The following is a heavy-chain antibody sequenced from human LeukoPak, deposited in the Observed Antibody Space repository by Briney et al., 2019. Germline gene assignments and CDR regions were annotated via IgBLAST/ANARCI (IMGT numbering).Heavy chain of an antibody. Sequence: PGGSLRLSCEVSEFPFSIYAMAWVRQAPGQGLEWVSAIDATGSDKYYTDSVKGRFTISRDNSKNTVYLQMNSLRVEDTAVYYCAKGLERIGDSSWYGGNWFDPWGQGTLVTVSS. V-gene: IGHV3-23*01. CDR3: AKGLERIGDSSWYGGNWFDP. J-gene: IGHJ5*02. D-gene: IGHD6-13*01. CDR1: EFPFSIYA. CDR2: IDATGSDK.